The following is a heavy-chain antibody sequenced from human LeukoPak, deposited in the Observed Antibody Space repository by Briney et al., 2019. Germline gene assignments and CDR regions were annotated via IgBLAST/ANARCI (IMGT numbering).Heavy chain of an antibody. J-gene: IGHJ4*02. V-gene: IGHV1-69*02. CDR1: GGTFSSYT. CDR3: ARGEDSSFDY. Sequence: SVEVSCKASGGTFSSYTISWVRQAPGQGLEWKGRIIPILGIANYAQKFQGRVTITADKSTSTAYMELSSLRSEDTAVYYCARGEDSSFDYWGQGTLVTVSS. CDR2: IIPILGIA. D-gene: IGHD2-15*01.